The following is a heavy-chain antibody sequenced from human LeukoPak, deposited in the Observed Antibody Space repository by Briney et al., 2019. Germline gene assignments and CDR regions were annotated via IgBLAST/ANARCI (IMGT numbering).Heavy chain of an antibody. CDR2: INPNSGNT. V-gene: IGHV1-18*04. J-gene: IGHJ6*03. CDR1: GYTFTGYY. D-gene: IGHD3-10*01. Sequence: ASVKVSCKASGYTFTGYYMHWVRQAPGQGLEWMGWINPNSGNTNYAQKLQGRVTMTTDTSTSTAYMELRSLRSDDTAVYYCARDIPGYMDVWGKGTTVTVSS. CDR3: ARDIPGYMDV.